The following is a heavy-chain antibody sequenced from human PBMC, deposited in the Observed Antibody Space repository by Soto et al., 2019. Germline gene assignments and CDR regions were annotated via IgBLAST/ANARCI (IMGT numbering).Heavy chain of an antibody. CDR2: IRGSGST. CDR3: AKDYLRWAQS. V-gene: IGHV3-23*01. Sequence: GGSLRLACAATGFTFSDECMSWVRQAPGKGLEWVSAIRGSGSTFYADSVKGRFTISRDNSKNTLYLQMNSLRAEDTAVYYCAKDYLRWAQSWGQGTLVTVSS. D-gene: IGHD1-26*01. J-gene: IGHJ5*02. CDR1: GFTFSDEC.